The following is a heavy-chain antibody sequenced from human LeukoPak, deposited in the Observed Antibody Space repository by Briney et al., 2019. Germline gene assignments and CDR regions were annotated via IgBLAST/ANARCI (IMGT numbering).Heavy chain of an antibody. D-gene: IGHD2-15*01. Sequence: GGSLRLSCAASGFIFNSYVMSWVRQAPGKGLEWVSAINGGGGNTYYADSVKGRFTISRDNSKNMAYLQMNSPRANDTAVYYCAKSVVVITFRFDDWGQGALVTVSS. CDR3: AKSVVVITFRFDD. CDR1: GFIFNSYV. CDR2: INGGGGNT. J-gene: IGHJ4*02. V-gene: IGHV3-23*01.